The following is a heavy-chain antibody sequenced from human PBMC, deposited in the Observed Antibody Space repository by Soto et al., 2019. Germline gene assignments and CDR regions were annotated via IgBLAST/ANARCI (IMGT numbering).Heavy chain of an antibody. Sequence: SVKVSCKASGYTFTSYAMHWVRQARGQRLEWIGWIVVGSGNTNYAQKFQERVTITRDMSTSTAYMELSSLRSEDTAVYYCAAAGTYYDFWSGYLLYWGQGTLVTVS. V-gene: IGHV1-58*02. CDR2: IVVGSGNT. CDR3: AAAGTYYDFWSGYLLY. D-gene: IGHD3-3*01. J-gene: IGHJ4*02. CDR1: GYTFTSYA.